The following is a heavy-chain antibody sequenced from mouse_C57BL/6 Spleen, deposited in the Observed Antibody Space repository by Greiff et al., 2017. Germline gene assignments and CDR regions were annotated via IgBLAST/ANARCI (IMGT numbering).Heavy chain of an antibody. CDR3: ARPVDYYGSSVYYCDY. CDR2: ILPGSGST. D-gene: IGHD1-1*01. CDR1: GYTFTGYW. Sequence: VQVVESGAELMKPGASVKLSCKATGYTFTGYWIEWVKQRPGHGLEWIGEILPGSGSTNYNEKFKGKATFTADTSSNTAYMQLSSLTTEDSAIYYCARPVDYYGSSVYYCDYWGQGTTLTVSS. J-gene: IGHJ2*01. V-gene: IGHV1-9*01.